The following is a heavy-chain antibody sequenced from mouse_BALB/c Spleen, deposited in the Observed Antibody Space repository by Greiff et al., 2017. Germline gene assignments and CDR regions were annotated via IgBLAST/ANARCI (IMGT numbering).Heavy chain of an antibody. Sequence: VQLQQSGAELAKPGASVKMSCKASGYTFTSYWMHWVKQRPGQGLEWIGYINPSTGYTEYNQKFKDKATLTADKSSSTAYMQLSSLTSEDSAVYYCARSWGNYPDYWGQGTTLTVSS. J-gene: IGHJ2*01. CDR1: GYTFTSYW. CDR3: ARSWGNYPDY. CDR2: INPSTGYT. V-gene: IGHV1-7*01.